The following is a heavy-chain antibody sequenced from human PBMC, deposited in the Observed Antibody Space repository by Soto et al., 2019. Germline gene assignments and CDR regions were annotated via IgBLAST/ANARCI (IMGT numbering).Heavy chain of an antibody. CDR2: ISHSGST. D-gene: IGHD3-10*01. J-gene: IGHJ6*02. V-gene: IGHV4-34*01. CDR1: GGSLSDFY. CDR3: ARGLRASYGVRLSCYYYGMDV. Sequence: ETLSTTGGVQGGSLSDFYWGWMRQPPGQGLECIGEISHSGSTNYNPSLKSRVTISIDTSKNQFSLKLSSVTAADTAMYYCARGLRASYGVRLSCYYYGMDVWGQGTTVTVSS.